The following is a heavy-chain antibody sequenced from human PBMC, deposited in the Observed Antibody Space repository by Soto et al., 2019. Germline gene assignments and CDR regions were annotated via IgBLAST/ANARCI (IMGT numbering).Heavy chain of an antibody. D-gene: IGHD3-22*01. Sequence: LXISFNWSEYSFTSDWIGCVRQTPGKSLEWMEIIYPGDSDTRYSPSFQGQVTIAADKSISTAYLQWSSLKASDTAMYYCARRPYYYDSSGYFPYFDYGAQGTLVTVSS. V-gene: IGHV5-51*01. J-gene: IGHJ4*01. CDR2: IYPGDSDT. CDR1: EYSFTSDW. CDR3: ARRPYYYDSSGYFPYFDY.